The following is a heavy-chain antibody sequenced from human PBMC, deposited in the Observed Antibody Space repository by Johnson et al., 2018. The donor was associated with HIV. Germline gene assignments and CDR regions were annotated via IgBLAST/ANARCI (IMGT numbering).Heavy chain of an antibody. CDR2: INSDGSST. CDR1: GCTFSRDD. D-gene: IGHD3-10*01. Sequence: MQLVESGGGLEQPGGSLRLSCADSGCTFSRDDMQGVRQATGKGLEWVSGINSDGSSTSYADSVKGRFTISRDNAKNTLYLQMNSLRVEDTAVYYCASEVRGVLDIWGQGTMVTVSS. V-gene: IGHV3-74*02. J-gene: IGHJ3*02. CDR3: ASEVRGVLDI.